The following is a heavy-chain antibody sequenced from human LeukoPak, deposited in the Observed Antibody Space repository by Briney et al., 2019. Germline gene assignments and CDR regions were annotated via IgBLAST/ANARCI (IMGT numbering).Heavy chain of an antibody. Sequence: GGSLRLSCAASGFTFSSYAMHWVRQAPGKGLEWVAVISYDGSNKYYADSAKGRFTISRDNSKNTLYLQMNSLRAEDTAVYYCARAQIPRTAFDYWGQGTLVTVSS. D-gene: IGHD5-18*01. CDR3: ARAQIPRTAFDY. J-gene: IGHJ4*02. CDR1: GFTFSSYA. V-gene: IGHV3-30-3*01. CDR2: ISYDGSNK.